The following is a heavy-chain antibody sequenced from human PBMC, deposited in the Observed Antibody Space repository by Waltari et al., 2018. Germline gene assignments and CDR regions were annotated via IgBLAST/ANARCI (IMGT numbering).Heavy chain of an antibody. CDR3: TKDLTTAPGNVNWFHP. CDR1: GFTFYIYS. Sequence: EVQLLESGGGSAQPGESLRLSCAASGFTFYIYSMSWGRQAPGKGLEWVSSLSGSGGDTYYADSVKGRFTVSRDNSKNKVYLQMNNLRAEDTAVYYCTKDLTTAPGNVNWFHPWGQGTLVTVSS. CDR2: LSGSGGDT. D-gene: IGHD1-1*01. J-gene: IGHJ5*02. V-gene: IGHV3-23*01.